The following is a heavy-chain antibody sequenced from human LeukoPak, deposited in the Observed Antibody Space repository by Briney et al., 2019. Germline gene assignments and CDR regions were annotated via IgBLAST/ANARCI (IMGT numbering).Heavy chain of an antibody. CDR1: GFTFSIYG. CDR3: TKGPYGDYYFDY. J-gene: IGHJ4*02. Sequence: PGGSLRLFCAASGFTFSIYGMHWVRQAPGKGLEWVAFIRYDGSNRYYADSVKGRFTISRDNSKNTLYLQMNSLRAEDTAVYYCTKGPYGDYYFDYWGQGTLVTVSS. CDR2: IRYDGSNR. D-gene: IGHD4-17*01. V-gene: IGHV3-30*02.